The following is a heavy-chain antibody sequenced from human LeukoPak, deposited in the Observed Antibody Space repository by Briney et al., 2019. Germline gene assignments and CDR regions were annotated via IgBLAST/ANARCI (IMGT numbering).Heavy chain of an antibody. J-gene: IGHJ3*02. Sequence: GGPLRLSCAASGFTFSSYGMHWVRQAPGKGLEWVAVISYDGSNKYYADSVKGRFTISRDNSKNTLYLQMNSLRAEDTAVYYCAKDGSYYDSSGYYYDAFDIWGQGTMVTVSS. D-gene: IGHD3-22*01. CDR1: GFTFSSYG. CDR3: AKDGSYYDSSGYYYDAFDI. V-gene: IGHV3-30*18. CDR2: ISYDGSNK.